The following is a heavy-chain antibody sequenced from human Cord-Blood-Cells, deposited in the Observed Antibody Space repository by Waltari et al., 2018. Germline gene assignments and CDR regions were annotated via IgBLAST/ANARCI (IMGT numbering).Heavy chain of an antibody. J-gene: IGHJ4*02. V-gene: IGHV3-30*04. D-gene: IGHD6-13*01. CDR3: VVGLKAAGKDY. Sequence: QVQLVESGGGVVQPGRSLRLAWPASGFTFSSHARHRVRQAPGKGLEWVAVISYDGSNKYYADSVKGRFTISRDNSKNTLYLQMNSLRAEDTAVYYCVVGLKAAGKDYWGQGTLVTVSS. CDR2: ISYDGSNK. CDR1: GFTFSSHA.